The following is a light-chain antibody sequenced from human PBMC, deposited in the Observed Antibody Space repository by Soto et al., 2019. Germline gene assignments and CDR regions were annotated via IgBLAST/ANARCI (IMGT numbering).Light chain of an antibody. CDR3: PHCTNSGRT. CDR2: DAS. V-gene: IGKV3-11*01. Sequence: GERATLSCRASQSVRNYLAWYQQKRGKAPRLLTYDASNRATGIPARFSGSGSGTDFIVLRCRLSREDFVPYYCPHCTNSGRTFGVGTKVDIK. J-gene: IGKJ4*01. CDR1: QSVRNY.